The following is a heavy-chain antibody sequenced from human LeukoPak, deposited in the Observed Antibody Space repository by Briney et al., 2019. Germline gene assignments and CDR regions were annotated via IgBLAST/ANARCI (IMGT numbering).Heavy chain of an antibody. J-gene: IGHJ6*02. Sequence: GGSLRLSCAASGFTFDDYAMHWVRQAPGKGLEWVSGISWNSGSIGYADSVKGRLTISRDNAKNSLYLQMNSLRAEDTALYYCAKDHGMDVWGQGTTVTVSS. CDR1: GFTFDDYA. CDR2: ISWNSGSI. CDR3: AKDHGMDV. V-gene: IGHV3-9*01.